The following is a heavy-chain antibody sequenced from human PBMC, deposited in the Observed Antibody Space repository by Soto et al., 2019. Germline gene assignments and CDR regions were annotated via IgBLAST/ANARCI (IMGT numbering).Heavy chain of an antibody. Sequence: SETLSLTCTVSGGSISSSSYYWGWIRQPPGKGLEWIGSIYYSGSTYYNPSLKSRVTISVDTSKNQFSLKLSSVTAADTAVYYCARQKFGAARPYFDYWGQGTLVTVSS. D-gene: IGHD6-6*01. CDR2: IYYSGST. J-gene: IGHJ4*02. V-gene: IGHV4-39*01. CDR3: ARQKFGAARPYFDY. CDR1: GGSISSSSYY.